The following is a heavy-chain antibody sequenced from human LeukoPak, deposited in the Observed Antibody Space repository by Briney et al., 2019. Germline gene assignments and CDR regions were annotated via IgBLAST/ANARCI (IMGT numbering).Heavy chain of an antibody. V-gene: IGHV3-30*02. CDR2: IRYDGSDK. Sequence: GGSLRLSCAASGFTFSSYGMHWVRQAPGKGLEWVAFIRYDGSDKYYADSVKGRFTISRDSSKNTLYLQMNSLRAEDTAVYYCAKDSGYSDYYMDVWGKGTTFIVSS. CDR1: GFTFSSYG. D-gene: IGHD5-18*01. CDR3: AKDSGYSDYYMDV. J-gene: IGHJ6*03.